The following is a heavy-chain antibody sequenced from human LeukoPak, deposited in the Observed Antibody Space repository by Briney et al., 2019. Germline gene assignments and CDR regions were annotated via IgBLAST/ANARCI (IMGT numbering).Heavy chain of an antibody. J-gene: IGHJ4*02. CDR2: INTDGNTR. Sequence: GGSLRLSCATSGFTFSTSWMHWVRQAPGKGLVWVSRINTDGNTRDYADSVKGRFTITRDNAKNTLYLQMNSLRADDTAVYYCVRDMGYYDKVWGQGTLVTVSS. D-gene: IGHD3-22*01. CDR3: VRDMGYYDKV. CDR1: GFTFSTSW. V-gene: IGHV3-74*01.